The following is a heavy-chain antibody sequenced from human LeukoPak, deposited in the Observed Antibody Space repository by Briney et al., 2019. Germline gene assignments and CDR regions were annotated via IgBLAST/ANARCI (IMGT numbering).Heavy chain of an antibody. Sequence: PSETLSLTCTVSGGSISSGSYYWSWIRQPAGKGLEWIGRIYTSGSTNYNPSLKSRVTISVDTSKNRFSLKLSSVTAADTAVYYCARERRDIVVVPISPGTYYYGMDVWGQGTTVTVSS. CDR3: ARERRDIVVVPISPGTYYYGMDV. CDR1: GGSISSGSYY. D-gene: IGHD2-2*01. J-gene: IGHJ6*02. V-gene: IGHV4-61*02. CDR2: IYTSGST.